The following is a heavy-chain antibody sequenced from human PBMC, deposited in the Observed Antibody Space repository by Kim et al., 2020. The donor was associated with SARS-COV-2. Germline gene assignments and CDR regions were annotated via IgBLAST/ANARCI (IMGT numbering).Heavy chain of an antibody. J-gene: IGHJ4*02. CDR1: GYTFTSYA. CDR2: INAGNGNT. Sequence: ASVKVSCKASGYTFTSYAMHWVRQAPGQRLGWMGWINAGNGNTKYSQKFQGRVTITRDTSASTAYMELSSLRSEDTAVYYCASGGGNTAMVTGDLVYWGQGTLVTVSS. V-gene: IGHV1-3*01. CDR3: ASGGGNTAMVTGDLVY. D-gene: IGHD5-18*01.